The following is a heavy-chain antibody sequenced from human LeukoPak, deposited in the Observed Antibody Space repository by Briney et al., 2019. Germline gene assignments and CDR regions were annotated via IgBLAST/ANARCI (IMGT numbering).Heavy chain of an antibody. J-gene: IGHJ6*03. Sequence: PSETLSLTCTVSGGSISSSSFYWGWIRQPPGKGLEWLGSIHYIGSTSYNPSLQSRVTISVDTSRNQFSLKLTSVTAADTAVYFCARESRSVNYFHYMDVWGKGTTVTVSS. CDR2: IHYIGST. CDR1: GGSISSSSFY. CDR3: ARESRSVNYFHYMDV. V-gene: IGHV4-39*07. D-gene: IGHD2-15*01.